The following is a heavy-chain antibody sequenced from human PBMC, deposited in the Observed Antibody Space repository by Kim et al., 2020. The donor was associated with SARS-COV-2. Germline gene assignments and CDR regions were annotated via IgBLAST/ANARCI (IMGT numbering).Heavy chain of an antibody. CDR3: AREGGLNWNYARDFDY. CDR2: INHSGST. D-gene: IGHD1-7*01. J-gene: IGHJ4*02. CDR1: GGSFSGYY. Sequence: SETLSLTCAVYGGSFSGYYWSWIRQPPGKGLEWIGEINHSGSTNYNPSLKSRVTISVDTSKNQFSLKLSSVTAADTAVYYCAREGGLNWNYARDFDYWGQGTLVTVSS. V-gene: IGHV4-34*01.